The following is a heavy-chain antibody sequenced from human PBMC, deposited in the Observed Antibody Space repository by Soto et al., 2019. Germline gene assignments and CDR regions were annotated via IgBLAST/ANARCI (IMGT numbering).Heavy chain of an antibody. CDR3: ARDDVTLAGSYFDF. D-gene: IGHD6-19*01. J-gene: IGHJ4*02. CDR2: INSNSGDT. Sequence: QVQLVQSGAEVEKPGASVKVSCKTSGYTFTDYYIHWVRRAPGQGLEWMGWINSNSGDTRSAQRFQDRLTMTRDTSITTAYLELTRLTSDDTAVYYCARDDVTLAGSYFDFWGQGTLITVSA. V-gene: IGHV1-2*02. CDR1: GYTFTDYY.